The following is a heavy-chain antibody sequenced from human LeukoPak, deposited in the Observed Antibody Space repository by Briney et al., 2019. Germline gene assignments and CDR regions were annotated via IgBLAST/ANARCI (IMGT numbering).Heavy chain of an antibody. CDR2: IYYSGTT. V-gene: IGHV4-39*07. Sequence: SETLSLTCTVSGGSFSSSDYYWGWIRQPPGKGLEWIGSIYYSGTTYYNPSLKSRVTISVDTSKNQFSLKLSSVTAADTAVYYCASRRRARNYDFWSGSEGYYFDYWGQGTLVTVSS. J-gene: IGHJ4*02. CDR3: ASRRRARNYDFWSGSEGYYFDY. D-gene: IGHD3-3*01. CDR1: GGSFSSSDYY.